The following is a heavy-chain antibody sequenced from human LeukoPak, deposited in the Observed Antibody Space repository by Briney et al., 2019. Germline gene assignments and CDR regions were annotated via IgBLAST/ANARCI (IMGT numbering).Heavy chain of an antibody. D-gene: IGHD5-18*01. V-gene: IGHV3-74*01. J-gene: IGHJ4*02. CDR2: INSDGKNT. CDR1: GFTFSSYW. Sequence: GGSLRLSCAASGFTFSSYWMHWVRQAPGKGLVWVSHINSDGKNTDYADSVKGRFTISRDNAKNTLYLQMNSLRAEDTAVYYCARRDTAMDFDYWGQGTLVTVCS. CDR3: ARRDTAMDFDY.